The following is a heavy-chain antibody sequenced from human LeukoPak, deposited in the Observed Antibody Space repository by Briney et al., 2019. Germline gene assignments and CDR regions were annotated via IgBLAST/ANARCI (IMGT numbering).Heavy chain of an antibody. CDR1: GFTFSSYA. J-gene: IGHJ5*02. V-gene: IGHV3-23*01. CDR3: ARESPVAAVGRSWFDP. D-gene: IGHD6-13*01. Sequence: GGSLRLSCAASGFTFSSYAMSWVRQAPGKGLEWVSTISGGGVTTYYADSVKGRLTISRDNFKNTVYLQMNSLRDDDTAVYFCARESPVAAVGRSWFDPWGQGTLVTVSS. CDR2: ISGGGVTT.